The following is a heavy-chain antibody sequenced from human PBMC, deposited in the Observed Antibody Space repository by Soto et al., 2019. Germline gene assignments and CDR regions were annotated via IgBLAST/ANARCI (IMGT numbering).Heavy chain of an antibody. D-gene: IGHD3-10*01. CDR3: AKGGHLGSGNYYNPYYFDY. J-gene: IGHJ4*02. CDR2: ISYDGSNK. CDR1: GFTFSSYG. Sequence: QVQLVESGGGVVQPGRSLRLSCAASGFTFSSYGMHWVRQAPGKGLEWVAVISYDGSNKYYADSVKGRFTISRDNSKNTLYLQMNSLRAEDTAVYYGAKGGHLGSGNYYNPYYFDYWGQGTLVTVSS. V-gene: IGHV3-30*18.